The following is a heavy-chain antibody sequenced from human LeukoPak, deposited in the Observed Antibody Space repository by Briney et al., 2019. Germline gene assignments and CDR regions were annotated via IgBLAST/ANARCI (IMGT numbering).Heavy chain of an antibody. CDR3: AREARRVYDFWSGYRRRGMDV. V-gene: IGHV1-8*01. CDR2: MNPNSGNT. J-gene: IGHJ6*03. Sequence: ASVKVSCKASGYTFTSYDINWVRQATGQGLEWMGWMNPNSGNTGYAQKFQGRVTMTRNTSISTAYMELSSLRSEDTAVYYCAREARRVYDFWSGYRRRGMDVWGKGTTVTVSS. CDR1: GYTFTSYD. D-gene: IGHD3-3*01.